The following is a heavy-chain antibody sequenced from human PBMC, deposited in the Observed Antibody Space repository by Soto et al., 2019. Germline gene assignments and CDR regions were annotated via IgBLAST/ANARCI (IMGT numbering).Heavy chain of an antibody. Sequence: GASVKVSCKASGGTFSSYAISWVRQAPGQGLEWMGGIIPIFGTANYAQKFQGRVTITADESTSTAYMELSSLRSEDTAVYYCARGATVVVIGKWYYYYGMDVWGQGTTVTVSS. CDR1: GGTFSSYA. V-gene: IGHV1-69*13. CDR3: ARGATVVVIGKWYYYYGMDV. J-gene: IGHJ6*02. CDR2: IIPIFGTA. D-gene: IGHD3-22*01.